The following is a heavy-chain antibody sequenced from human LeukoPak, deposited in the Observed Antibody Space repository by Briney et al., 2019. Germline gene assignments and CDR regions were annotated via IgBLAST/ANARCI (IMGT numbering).Heavy chain of an antibody. D-gene: IGHD3-10*01. Sequence: NPSETLSLTCAVSGGSISSGGYSWSWIRQPPGKGLEWIGYIYHSGSTYYNPSLKSRVTIPVDRSKNQFSLKLSSVTAADTAVYYCARAPMVRGVIITSDYYYGMDVWGQGTTVTVSS. J-gene: IGHJ6*02. CDR3: ARAPMVRGVIITSDYYYGMDV. CDR1: GGSISSGGYS. V-gene: IGHV4-30-2*01. CDR2: IYHSGST.